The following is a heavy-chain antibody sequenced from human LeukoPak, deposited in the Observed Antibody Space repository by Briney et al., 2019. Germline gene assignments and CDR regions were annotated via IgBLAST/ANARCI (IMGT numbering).Heavy chain of an antibody. V-gene: IGHV1-2*06. Sequence: GASVKVSCKASGYTFTSYYMHWVRQAPGQGLEWMGRINPNSGGTYYAQNFQDRVTMTRDTSINTAYMELTRLTSDDTAVYYCARGPRSSSGYYEFDYWGQGTLVTVSS. CDR2: INPNSGGT. J-gene: IGHJ4*02. CDR1: GYTFTSYY. D-gene: IGHD3-22*01. CDR3: ARGPRSSSGYYEFDY.